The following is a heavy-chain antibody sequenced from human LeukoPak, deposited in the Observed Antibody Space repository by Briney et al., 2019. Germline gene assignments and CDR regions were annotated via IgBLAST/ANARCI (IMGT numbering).Heavy chain of an antibody. V-gene: IGHV3-33*01. CDR3: ARDQGAWDY. CDR2: XWYDGSNX. J-gene: IGHJ4*02. Sequence: GGSLRLSCXASGFTFSXXXXXXXXQAXXXXXEWVAVXWYDGSNXXXXXSXXGRXXXXRXXSKNTLYLQMNSLRAEDTAVYYCARDQGAWDYWGQGTLVTVSS. CDR1: GFTFSXXX.